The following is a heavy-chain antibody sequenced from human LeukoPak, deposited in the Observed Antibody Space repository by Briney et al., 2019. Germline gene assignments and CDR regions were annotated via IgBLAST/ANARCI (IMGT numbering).Heavy chain of an antibody. J-gene: IGHJ4*02. Sequence: ASVKVSCKASGYTFTGYYMHWVRQAPGQGLEWMGWISAYNGNTNYAQKLQGRVTMTTDTSTSTAYMELRSLRSDDTAVYYCARLEGGASYFDYWGQGTLVTVSS. V-gene: IGHV1-18*04. CDR2: ISAYNGNT. D-gene: IGHD1-26*01. CDR3: ARLEGGASYFDY. CDR1: GYTFTGYY.